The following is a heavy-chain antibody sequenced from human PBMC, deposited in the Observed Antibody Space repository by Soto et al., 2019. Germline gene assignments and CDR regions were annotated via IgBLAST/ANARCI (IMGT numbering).Heavy chain of an antibody. CDR3: ARQTGTTFLDAFDI. CDR1: GYTFTSYG. Sequence: ASVKVSCKASGYTFTSYGISWVRRAPGQGLEWMGWISAYNGNTNYAQKLQGRVTMTTDTSTSTAYMELRSLRSDDTAVYYCARQTGTTFLDAFDIWGQGTMVTVSS. CDR2: ISAYNGNT. D-gene: IGHD1-1*01. V-gene: IGHV1-18*01. J-gene: IGHJ3*02.